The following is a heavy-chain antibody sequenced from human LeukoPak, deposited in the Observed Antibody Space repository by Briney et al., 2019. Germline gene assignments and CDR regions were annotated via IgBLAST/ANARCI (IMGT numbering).Heavy chain of an antibody. Sequence: SETLSLTCAVYGGSFSGYYWSWIRQPPGKGLELSGEINHSGSTNYNPSLKSRVTISVDTSKNQFSLKLSSVTAADTAVYYCARGARYYDYVWGSYRKNYMDVWGKGTTVTVSS. CDR3: ARGARYYDYVWGSYRKNYMDV. V-gene: IGHV4-34*01. CDR1: GGSFSGYY. J-gene: IGHJ6*03. D-gene: IGHD3-16*02. CDR2: INHSGST.